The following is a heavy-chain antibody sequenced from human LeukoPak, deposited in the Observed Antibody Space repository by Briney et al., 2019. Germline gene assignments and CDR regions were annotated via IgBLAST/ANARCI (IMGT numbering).Heavy chain of an antibody. CDR2: ISISSSYI. J-gene: IGHJ4*02. CDR1: GFTFSSYS. V-gene: IGHV3-21*01. Sequence: NPGGSLRLSCAASGFTFSSYSMNWVRQAPGKGLEWASSISISSSYIYYADSVKGRFTISRDNAKNSLYLQMNSLRAEDTAVYYCAKDDPTGAAGTLGGDFDYWGQGTLVTVSS. CDR3: AKDDPTGAAGTLGGDFDY. D-gene: IGHD6-13*01.